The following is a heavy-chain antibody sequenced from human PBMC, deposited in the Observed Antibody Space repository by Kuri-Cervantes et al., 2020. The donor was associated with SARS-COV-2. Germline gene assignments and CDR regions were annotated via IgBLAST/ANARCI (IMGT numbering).Heavy chain of an antibody. J-gene: IGHJ4*02. CDR3: ASTASGSAAPFDY. V-gene: IGHV3-7*01. Sequence: GGSLRLSCAASGFTCSSYWMSWVRQAPGKGLEWVANIKQDGSEKYYVDSVKGRFTISRDNAKNSLYLQMNSLRAEDTAVYYCASTASGSAAPFDYWGQGTLVTVSS. D-gene: IGHD2-2*01. CDR2: IKQDGSEK. CDR1: GFTCSSYW.